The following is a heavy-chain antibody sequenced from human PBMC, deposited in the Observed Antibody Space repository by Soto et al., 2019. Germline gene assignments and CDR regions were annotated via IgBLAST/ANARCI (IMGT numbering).Heavy chain of an antibody. CDR2: IIPIFGTA. V-gene: IGHV1-69*13. D-gene: IGHD2-2*01. CDR3: ARDIVLVPAAMWDYYYYGMDV. J-gene: IGHJ6*02. Sequence: ASVKVSCKASGYTFTGYYMHWVRQAPGQGLEWMGGIIPIFGTANYAQKFQGRVTITADESTSTAYMELSSLRSEDTAVYYCARDIVLVPAAMWDYYYYGMDVWGQGTTVTVSS. CDR1: GYTFTGYY.